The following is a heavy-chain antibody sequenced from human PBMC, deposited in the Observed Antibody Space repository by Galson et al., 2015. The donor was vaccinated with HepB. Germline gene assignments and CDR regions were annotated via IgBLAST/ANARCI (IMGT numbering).Heavy chain of an antibody. Sequence: ETLSLTCTVSGGSISSSAYYWGWIRQPPGKGLEWIGSVYFSGDTYYNPSLKSRVTISGDTSKNQFSLRLSSVTAADTALYYCARRRTTTDALDVWGQGALVTVSS. D-gene: IGHD1-26*01. J-gene: IGHJ3*01. CDR2: VYFSGDT. V-gene: IGHV4-39*01. CDR1: GGSISSSAYY. CDR3: ARRRTTTDALDV.